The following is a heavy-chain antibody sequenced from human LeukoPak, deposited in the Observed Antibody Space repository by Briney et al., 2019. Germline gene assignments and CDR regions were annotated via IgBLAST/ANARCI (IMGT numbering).Heavy chain of an antibody. Sequence: SETLSLTCTVSGGSISSSSYYWGWIRQPPGKGLEWIGSIYYSGSTNYNPSLKSRVTISVDTSKNQFSLKLSSVTAADTAVYYCARGPGNYYDSPYYFDYWGQGTLVTVSS. CDR3: ARGPGNYYDSPYYFDY. J-gene: IGHJ4*02. CDR1: GGSISSSSYY. D-gene: IGHD3-22*01. CDR2: IYYSGST. V-gene: IGHV4-39*07.